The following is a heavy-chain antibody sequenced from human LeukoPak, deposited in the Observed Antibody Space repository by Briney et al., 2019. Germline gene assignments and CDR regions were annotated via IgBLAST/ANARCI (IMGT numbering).Heavy chain of an antibody. D-gene: IGHD3-9*01. CDR2: IYYSGST. CDR1: GGSISSYY. CDR3: ASSLADMDPNVFDY. Sequence: PSETLSLTCTVSGGSISSYYWSWIRQPPGKGLEWIGYIYYSGSTNYNPSLKSRVTISVDTSKNQFSLKLSSVTAADTAVYHCASSLADMDPNVFDYWGQGTLVTVSS. V-gene: IGHV4-59*01. J-gene: IGHJ4*02.